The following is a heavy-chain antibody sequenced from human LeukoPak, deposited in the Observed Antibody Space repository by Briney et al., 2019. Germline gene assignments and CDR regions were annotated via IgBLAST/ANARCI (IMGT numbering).Heavy chain of an antibody. CDR1: GFTFSSYS. CDR2: ISSSSSTI. D-gene: IGHD6-6*01. J-gene: IGHJ6*03. CDR3: ARDSSIAARPYYYYYMDV. Sequence: PGGSLRLSCAASGFTFSSYSMNLVRQAPGKGLEWVSYISSSSSTIYYADSVKGRFTISRDNAKNSLYLQMNSLRAEDTAVYYCARDSSIAARPYYYYYMDVWGKGTTVTVSS. V-gene: IGHV3-48*01.